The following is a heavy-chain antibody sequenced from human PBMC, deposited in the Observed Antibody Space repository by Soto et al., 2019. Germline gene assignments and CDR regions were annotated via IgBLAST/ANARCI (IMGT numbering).Heavy chain of an antibody. CDR3: AKDCGSGDGFDS. J-gene: IGHJ4*02. D-gene: IGHD3-10*01. CDR1: GFNFSDYS. Sequence: DVQLLESGGGLVKPGGSLRLSCETSGFNFSDYSMSWVRQAPGEGLEWVSFISSSSSFIYNAESVEGRFSVSRDNARNLMYLEMSSLRVEDTAIYYCAKDCGSGDGFDSWGQGTLVAVSS. CDR2: ISSSSSFI. V-gene: IGHV3-21*01.